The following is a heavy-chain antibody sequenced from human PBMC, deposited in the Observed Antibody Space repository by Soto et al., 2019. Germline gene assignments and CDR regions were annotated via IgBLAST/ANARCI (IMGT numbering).Heavy chain of an antibody. J-gene: IGHJ5*02. CDR1: GYTFTSYY. CDR3: ARAITCSGSSCYMGELDP. D-gene: IGHD2-2*02. Sequence: QVQLVQSGAEVKKPGASVKVSCKASGYTFTSYYMHWVRQAPGQGLEWLGIINPSDGSTSYVQKIQGRVTMTRDTSTSTVYMELGSLRSDDTAVYYCARAITCSGSSCYMGELDPWGQGTLVTVSS. V-gene: IGHV1-46*01. CDR2: INPSDGST.